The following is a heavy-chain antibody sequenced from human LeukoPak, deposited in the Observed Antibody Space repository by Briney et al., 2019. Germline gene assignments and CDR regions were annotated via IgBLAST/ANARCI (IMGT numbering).Heavy chain of an antibody. D-gene: IGHD3-3*01. Sequence: PGGTLRLSCVASGFTFSSYAMSWVRQAPGKGLEWVSVVSGGGHNTYYADSVKGRFTMSRDNSKRTVYLQMNSLRAEDTAVYYCAKDRSSWYYPFDSWGQGTLVTVPS. CDR2: VSGGGHNT. CDR3: AKDRSSWYYPFDS. CDR1: GFTFSSYA. J-gene: IGHJ4*02. V-gene: IGHV3-23*01.